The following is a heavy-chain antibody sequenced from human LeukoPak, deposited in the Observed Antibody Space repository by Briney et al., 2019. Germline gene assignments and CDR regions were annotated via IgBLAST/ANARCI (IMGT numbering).Heavy chain of an antibody. CDR2: IYYSGST. Sequence: SWIRQHPGKGLEWIGYIYYSGSTYYNPSLKSRVTISVDTSKNQFSLKLSSVTAADTAVYYCARGPSGSYYPLYYYYGMDVWGQGTTVTVSS. V-gene: IGHV4-31*02. D-gene: IGHD1-26*01. CDR3: ARGPSGSYYPLYYYYGMDV. J-gene: IGHJ6*02.